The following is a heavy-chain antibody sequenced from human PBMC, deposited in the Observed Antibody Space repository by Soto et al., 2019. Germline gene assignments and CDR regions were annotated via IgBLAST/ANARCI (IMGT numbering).Heavy chain of an antibody. J-gene: IGHJ4*02. CDR2: ISAYNGNT. V-gene: IGHV1-18*01. CDR3: ASALHYDYVWGSYRQGFDY. Sequence: QVQLVQSGAEVKKPGASVKVSCKASGYTFTSYGISWVRQAPGQGLEWMGWISAYNGNTNYAQKLQGRVTMTTDTSTSTAYMERRSLRSNDTAVYYCASALHYDYVWGSYRQGFDYWGQGSLVTVFS. CDR1: GYTFTSYG. D-gene: IGHD3-16*02.